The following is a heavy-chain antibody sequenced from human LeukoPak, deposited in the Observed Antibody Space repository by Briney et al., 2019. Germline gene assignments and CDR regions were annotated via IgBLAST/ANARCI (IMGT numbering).Heavy chain of an antibody. Sequence: PSETLSLTCTVSGGSISSYYWSWIRQPPGKGLEWIGYIYYSGSTNYNPSLKSRVTISVDTSKNQFSLKLSSVTVADTAVYYCARGLGIAASYFDYWGQGTLVTVSS. CDR1: GGSISSYY. CDR3: ARGLGIAASYFDY. J-gene: IGHJ4*02. V-gene: IGHV4-59*01. CDR2: IYYSGST. D-gene: IGHD6-13*01.